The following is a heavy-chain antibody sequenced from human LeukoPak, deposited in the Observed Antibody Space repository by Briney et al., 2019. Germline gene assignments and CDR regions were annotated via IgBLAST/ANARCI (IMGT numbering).Heavy chain of an antibody. D-gene: IGHD6-13*01. J-gene: IGHJ4*02. Sequence: GRSLRLSCAASGLTFSSYGMHWVRQAPGKGLEWVAAIWYDGSNKYYADSVKGRFTISRDNSKNTLYLQMNSLRAEDTAVYYCAREGQQLAYYFDYWGQGTLVTVSS. CDR1: GLTFSSYG. CDR3: AREGQQLAYYFDY. CDR2: IWYDGSNK. V-gene: IGHV3-33*01.